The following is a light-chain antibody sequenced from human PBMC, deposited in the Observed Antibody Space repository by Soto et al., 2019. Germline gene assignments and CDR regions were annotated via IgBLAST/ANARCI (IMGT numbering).Light chain of an antibody. CDR2: GAS. V-gene: IGKV1-8*01. CDR1: QDIGTS. Sequence: AIRMTQSPSSFSASTGDRVTISCRASQDIGTSLAWYQQKPGKAPKLLISGASTLQIGVPSRFSGSGSGTDFTLTITDLQSEDFAPYLCQHFYAHPPTFGQGTKVEF. J-gene: IGKJ1*01. CDR3: QHFYAHPPT.